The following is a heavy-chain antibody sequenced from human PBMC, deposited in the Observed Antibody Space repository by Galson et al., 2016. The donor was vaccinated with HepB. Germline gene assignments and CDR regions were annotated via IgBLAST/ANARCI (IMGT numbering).Heavy chain of an antibody. Sequence: QSGAEVKKPGESLRISCQGSANTFTSYWIAWVRQMPGKGLQWMGTIDPSDSYITYSPSFQGHVTISVDKSISTAYLQWSSLKASDTAMYYCASYYCSSTDCYLEDYWGQGTLVTVSS. CDR3: ASYYCSSTDCYLEDY. CDR1: ANTFTSYW. CDR2: IDPSDSYI. D-gene: IGHD2-2*01. V-gene: IGHV5-10-1*01. J-gene: IGHJ4*02.